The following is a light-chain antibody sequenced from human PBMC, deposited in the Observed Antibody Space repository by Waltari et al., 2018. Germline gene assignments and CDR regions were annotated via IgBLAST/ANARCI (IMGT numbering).Light chain of an antibody. V-gene: IGKV3-20*01. CDR2: GAS. CDR1: QSLTKRY. CDR3: QQYGSSILYT. Sequence: EVVLTQSPATLSLSPGESATLSCRASQSLTKRYLAWYQQKPGQAPRLLIYGASSMAAGIPDRFSGSVSGTDFTLIISRLEPDDFAVYYCQQYGSSILYTFGQGTKLEIK. J-gene: IGKJ2*01.